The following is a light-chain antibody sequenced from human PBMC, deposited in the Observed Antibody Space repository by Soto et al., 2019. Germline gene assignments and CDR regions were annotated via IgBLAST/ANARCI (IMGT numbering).Light chain of an antibody. J-gene: IGLJ1*01. V-gene: IGLV2-11*01. CDR3: CSYAGSYTYV. CDR2: DVS. CDR1: SSVVGGYNY. Sequence: QSALTHPHSVSGVPRAAVTLPRTGTSSVVGGYNYVSWYQQHPGKAPKLMIYDVSKRPSGVPDRFSGSKSGNTASLTISGLQAEDEADYYCCSYAGSYTYVFGTGTKVTVL.